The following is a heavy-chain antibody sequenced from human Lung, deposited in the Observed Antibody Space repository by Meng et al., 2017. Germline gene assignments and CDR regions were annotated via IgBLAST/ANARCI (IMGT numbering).Heavy chain of an antibody. D-gene: IGHD4-11*01. V-gene: IGHV4-34*01. CDR2: INHSGST. Sequence: VQLQQWADGLLKPSETLALTCYVSGGSFSCYYWSWIRQPPGKGLEWIGEINHSGSTNYNPSLESRATISVDTSQNNLSLKLSSVTAADSAVYYCARGPTTMAHDFDYWGQGTLVTVSS. CDR1: GGSFSCYY. J-gene: IGHJ4*02. CDR3: ARGPTTMAHDFDY.